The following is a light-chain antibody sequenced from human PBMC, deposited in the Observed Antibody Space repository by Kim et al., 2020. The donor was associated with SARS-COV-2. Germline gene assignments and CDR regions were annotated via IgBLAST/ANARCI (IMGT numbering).Light chain of an antibody. CDR3: HQYGSSPRT. CDR1: QSVTNSY. Sequence: EIVLTQSPGTLSLSPGERATLSCRASQSVTNSYLAWYQQKPGQAPRLLIYGASSRATGIPDRFSGSGSGTDFTLTISRLEPEDFAFYYCHQYGSSPRTFGQGTRLEIK. CDR2: GAS. J-gene: IGKJ5*01. V-gene: IGKV3-20*01.